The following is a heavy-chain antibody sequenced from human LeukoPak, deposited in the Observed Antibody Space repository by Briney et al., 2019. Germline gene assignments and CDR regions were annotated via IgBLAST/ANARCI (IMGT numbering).Heavy chain of an antibody. Sequence: GGSLRLSCAASGFTFSTYGIHWVRQAPGKGLEWVSGTSDRGDYTYYADSVKGRFTISRDSSKNTLFLQMNSLRAEDTALYFCARKAQYNGHYPLDYWGQGTLVTVSS. CDR3: ARKAQYNGHYPLDY. CDR1: GFTFSTYG. J-gene: IGHJ4*02. D-gene: IGHD1-7*01. CDR2: TSDRGDYT. V-gene: IGHV3-23*01.